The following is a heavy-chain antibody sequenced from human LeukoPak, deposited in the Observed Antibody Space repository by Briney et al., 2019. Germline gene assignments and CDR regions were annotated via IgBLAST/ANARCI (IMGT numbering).Heavy chain of an antibody. CDR1: GFTVSNNY. V-gene: IGHV3-53*01. Sequence: GGSLRLSCAVSGFTVSNNYMSWVRQAPGKGLEWVSVMYSGGSTYYADSVKGRFTISRDNSKNTVYLQMNSLRTEDTAVYYCARLDVVAGRAYWGLGTLVTVSS. D-gene: IGHD6-19*01. CDR3: ARLDVVAGRAY. J-gene: IGHJ4*02. CDR2: MYSGGST.